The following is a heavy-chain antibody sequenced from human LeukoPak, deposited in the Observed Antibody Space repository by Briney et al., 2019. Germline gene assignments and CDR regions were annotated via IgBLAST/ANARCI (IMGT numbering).Heavy chain of an antibody. Sequence: GGSLRLSCAASGFTFSSYGMHWVRQAPGKGLEWVAVISYDGSNKYYADSVKGRFTISRDNSKNTLYLQMNSLRAEDTAVYYCAKENVLLWFGELPRAFDYWGQGTLVTVSS. J-gene: IGHJ4*02. D-gene: IGHD3-10*01. CDR2: ISYDGSNK. CDR1: GFTFSSYG. CDR3: AKENVLLWFGELPRAFDY. V-gene: IGHV3-30*18.